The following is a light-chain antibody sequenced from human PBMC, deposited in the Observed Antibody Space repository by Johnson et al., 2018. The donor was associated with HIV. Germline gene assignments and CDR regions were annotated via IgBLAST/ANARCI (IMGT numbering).Light chain of an antibody. V-gene: IGLV1-51*02. CDR3: GTWDSRLNVYL. CDR2: EST. CDR1: SRDIGNNY. Sequence: QSVLTQPPSVSAAPGQKVTISCSGSSRDIGNNYVSWYQQLPGTAPKLLIYESTNRPSGIPDRFPGSKSGTSATLGIYAIQTGDEADYYCGTWDSRLNVYLFGTGTKVTVL. J-gene: IGLJ1*01.